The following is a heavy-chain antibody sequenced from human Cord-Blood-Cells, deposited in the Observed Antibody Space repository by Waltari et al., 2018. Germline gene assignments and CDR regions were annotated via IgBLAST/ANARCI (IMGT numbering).Heavy chain of an antibody. CDR3: ASPPGSYAFDI. CDR2: ISYDGSNK. D-gene: IGHD3-10*01. Sequence: QVQLVESGGGVVQPGRSLRLSCAASGFTFSSYGIHWVRQAPGKGLEWVAVISYDGSNKYYADSVKGRFTISRDNSKNTLYLQMNSLRAEDTAVYYCASPPGSYAFDIWGQGTMVTVSS. V-gene: IGHV3-30*03. J-gene: IGHJ3*02. CDR1: GFTFSSYG.